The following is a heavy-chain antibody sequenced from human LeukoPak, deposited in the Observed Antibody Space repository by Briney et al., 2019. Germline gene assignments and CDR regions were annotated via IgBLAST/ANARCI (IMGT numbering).Heavy chain of an antibody. D-gene: IGHD3-9*01. V-gene: IGHV3-23*01. Sequence: GGSLRLSCAASGFTFSSYAMSWVRQAPGKGLEWVSAISGSGGSTYYADSVKDRFTISRDNSKNTLYLQMNSLRAEDTAVYYCAKRLRYFDWLLSPFDYWGQGTLVTVSS. CDR1: GFTFSSYA. J-gene: IGHJ4*02. CDR2: ISGSGGST. CDR3: AKRLRYFDWLLSPFDY.